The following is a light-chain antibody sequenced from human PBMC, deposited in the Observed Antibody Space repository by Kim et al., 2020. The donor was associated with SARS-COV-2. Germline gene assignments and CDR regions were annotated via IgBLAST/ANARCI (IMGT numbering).Light chain of an antibody. CDR2: QDN. Sequence: SYELTQPPSVSVSPGQTASITCSGDKLGDKYACWYQQKPGQSPVLVIYQDNKRPSGIPERFSGSNSGNTATLTISGTQAMDEADYYCQAWDSSNWVFGGG. CDR1: KLGDKY. CDR3: QAWDSSNWV. J-gene: IGLJ3*02. V-gene: IGLV3-1*01.